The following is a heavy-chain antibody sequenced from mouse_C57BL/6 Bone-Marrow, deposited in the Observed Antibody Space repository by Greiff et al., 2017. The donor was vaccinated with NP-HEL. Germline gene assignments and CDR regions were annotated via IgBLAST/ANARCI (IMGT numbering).Heavy chain of an antibody. CDR3: ARGDYSNYGWYFDV. CDR1: GFSLTSYG. Sequence: VKLMESGPGLVQPSQSLSITCTVSGFSLTSYGVHWVRQSPGKGLEWLGVIWSGGSTDYNAAFISRLSISKDNSKSQVFFKMNSLQADDTAIYYCARGDYSNYGWYFDVWGTGTTVTVSS. D-gene: IGHD2-5*01. J-gene: IGHJ1*03. V-gene: IGHV2-2*01. CDR2: IWSGGST.